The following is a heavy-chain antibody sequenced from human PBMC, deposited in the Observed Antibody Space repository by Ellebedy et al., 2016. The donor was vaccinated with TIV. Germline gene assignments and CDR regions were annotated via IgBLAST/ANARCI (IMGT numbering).Heavy chain of an antibody. CDR1: GYTFTSYY. V-gene: IGHV1-46*01. D-gene: IGHD2-2*02. Sequence: ASVKVSCXASGYTFTSYYMHWVRQAPGQGLEWMGIINPSGGSTSYAQKFQGRVTMTRDTSTSTVYMELSSLRSDDTAVYYCARDGIVVVPAAIDYYYYGMDVWGQGTTVTVSS. J-gene: IGHJ6*02. CDR3: ARDGIVVVPAAIDYYYYGMDV. CDR2: INPSGGST.